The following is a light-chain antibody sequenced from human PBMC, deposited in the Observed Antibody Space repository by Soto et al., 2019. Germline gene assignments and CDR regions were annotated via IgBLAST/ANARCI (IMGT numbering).Light chain of an antibody. Sequence: EIVMTQSPATLSVSPGERATLSCRASQTLRNNLAWYQQKPGQAPRLLFYGASTRAADIPARFSGSGSGTEFTLTISSLQSEEVAVYYCQRYDVWPRTFGGGTKVEI. V-gene: IGKV3-15*01. CDR3: QRYDVWPRT. J-gene: IGKJ4*01. CDR1: QTLRNN. CDR2: GAS.